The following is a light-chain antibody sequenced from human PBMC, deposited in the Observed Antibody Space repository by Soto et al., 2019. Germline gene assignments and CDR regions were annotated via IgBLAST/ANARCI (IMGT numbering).Light chain of an antibody. CDR1: PSISTY. V-gene: IGKV1-39*01. J-gene: IGKJ4*01. CDR3: QQSYITPTLT. Sequence: DIQITQSPSSLSASVGDRVTITCRASPSISTYLNWYPPQPGKAPKLLIYCASSLHSGVPSSFSARGSGADFTHTLSSLHPEDFATYSGQQSYITPTLTFSGVTKLDIK. CDR2: CAS.